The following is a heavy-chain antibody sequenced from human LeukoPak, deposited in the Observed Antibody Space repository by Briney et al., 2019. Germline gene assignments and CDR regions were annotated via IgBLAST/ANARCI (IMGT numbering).Heavy chain of an antibody. D-gene: IGHD3-10*01. CDR2: MNPNSGNT. Sequence: ASVKVSCKASGYTFTSYDINWVRQATGQGLEWMGWMNPNSGNTGYAQKFQGRVTMTRNTSISTAYMELSSLRSEDTAVYYCARLTGGLLWFGEGPGYYYGMDVWGQGTTVTVSS. V-gene: IGHV1-8*01. J-gene: IGHJ6*02. CDR3: ARLTGGLLWFGEGPGYYYGMDV. CDR1: GYTFTSYD.